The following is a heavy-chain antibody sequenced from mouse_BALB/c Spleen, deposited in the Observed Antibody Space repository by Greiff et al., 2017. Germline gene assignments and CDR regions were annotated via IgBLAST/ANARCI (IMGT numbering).Heavy chain of an antibody. D-gene: IGHD2-10*02. J-gene: IGHJ4*01. CDR1: GFDFSRYW. CDR3: ARGGYGNYEGAMDY. V-gene: IGHV4-1*02. Sequence: EVKVIESGGGLVQPGGSLKLSCAASGFDFSRYWMSWVRQAPGKGLEWIGEINPDSSTINYTPSLKDKFIISRDNAKNTLYLQMSKVRSEDTALYYCARGGYGNYEGAMDYWGQGTSVTVSS. CDR2: INPDSSTI.